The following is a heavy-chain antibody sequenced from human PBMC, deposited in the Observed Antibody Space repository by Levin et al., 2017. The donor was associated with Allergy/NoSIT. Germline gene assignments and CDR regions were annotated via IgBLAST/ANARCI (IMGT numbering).Heavy chain of an antibody. CDR3: ASGSRRGAVDGPWPGD. CDR1: GGSTSTDY. J-gene: IGHJ4*02. Sequence: SETLSLTCTVSGGSTSTDYWAWIRQPPGKGLEWIGHMYYIGNSDYNPSLKSRVTISLDTSKNQFSLRLKFMTPADTAVYYCASGSRRGAVDGPWPGDWGQGRLVTV. CDR2: MYYIGNS. D-gene: IGHD3-10*01. V-gene: IGHV4-59*01.